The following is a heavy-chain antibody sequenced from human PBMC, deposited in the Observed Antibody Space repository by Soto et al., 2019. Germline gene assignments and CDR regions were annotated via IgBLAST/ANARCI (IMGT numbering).Heavy chain of an antibody. V-gene: IGHV1-18*01. CDR3: ARYGGSSWTYYYYGMDV. D-gene: IGHD6-13*01. CDR1: GYTFTSYG. J-gene: IGHJ6*02. Sequence: VASVKVSCKASGYTFTSYGISWVRQAPGQGLEWMGWISAYNGNTNYAQKLQGRVTMTTDTSTSTAYMELRSLRSDDTAVYYCARYGGSSWTYYYYGMDVWGQGTTVTVSS. CDR2: ISAYNGNT.